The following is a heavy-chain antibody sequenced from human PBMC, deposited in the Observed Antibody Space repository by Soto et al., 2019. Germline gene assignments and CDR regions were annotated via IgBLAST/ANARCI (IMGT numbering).Heavy chain of an antibody. Sequence: ASVKVSCKASGYTFTSYYMHWVRQAPGQGLEWMGIINPSGGSTSYAQKFQGRVTMTRDTSTSTVYMELSSLRSEDTAVYYCARESRGLNSALAGSEYFQHWGQGTLVTVSS. CDR1: GYTFTSYY. V-gene: IGHV1-46*01. CDR3: ARESRGLNSALAGSEYFQH. D-gene: IGHD1-1*01. J-gene: IGHJ1*01. CDR2: INPSGGST.